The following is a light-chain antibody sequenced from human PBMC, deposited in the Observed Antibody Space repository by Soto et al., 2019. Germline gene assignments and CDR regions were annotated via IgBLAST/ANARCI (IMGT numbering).Light chain of an antibody. CDR3: NAHSDNSVV. CDR1: SSDVGGYDY. Sequence: QSALTQPASVSGSPGQSITISCTGTSSDVGGYDYVSWYQPHPGKAPKLVIFDVSNRPTAVSHRFSGAKSDNTASLTISGLQAEDEADYCCNAHSDNSVVFGGGTKLTVL. J-gene: IGLJ2*01. CDR2: DVS. V-gene: IGLV2-14*03.